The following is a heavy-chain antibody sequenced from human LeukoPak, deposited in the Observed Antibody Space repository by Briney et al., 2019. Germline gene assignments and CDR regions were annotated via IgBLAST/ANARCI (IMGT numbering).Heavy chain of an antibody. Sequence: SETLSLTCTVSGGSISSGSYYWSWIRQPAGKGLEWIGHIYTSGSTNYNPSLKSRVTISVDTSKNQFSLKLSSVTAADTAVYYCARFPITGTSFDYWGQGTLVTVSS. D-gene: IGHD1-20*01. CDR3: ARFPITGTSFDY. J-gene: IGHJ4*02. CDR2: IYTSGST. V-gene: IGHV4-61*09. CDR1: GGSISSGSYY.